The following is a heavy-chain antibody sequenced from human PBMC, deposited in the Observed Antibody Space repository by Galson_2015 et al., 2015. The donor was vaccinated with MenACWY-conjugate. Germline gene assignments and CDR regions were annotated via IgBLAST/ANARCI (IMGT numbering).Heavy chain of an antibody. D-gene: IGHD6-19*01. J-gene: IGHJ4*02. CDR1: GDSVSSHSAA. CDR3: EGRRPRSGEFDY. V-gene: IGHV6-1*01. CDR2: TYYRSQWYD. Sequence: CAISGDSVSSHSAAWNWLRLSPSRGLEWLGRTYYRSQWYDEYAVSESGRIAIKADTSKNQFSLQLKSVSPDDTAVYYCEGRRPRSGEFDYWDQGLLVTVSS.